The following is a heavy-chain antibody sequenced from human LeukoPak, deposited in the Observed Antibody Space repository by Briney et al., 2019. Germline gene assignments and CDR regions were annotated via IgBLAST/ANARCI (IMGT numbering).Heavy chain of an antibody. CDR2: ISFDGSDK. Sequence: GGSLRLSCAASGFIFTSYAMNWVRQAPGKGLEWVAVISFDGSDKYYADSVKGRFTISRDNSKNTLYLRMNSLRSEDTAVYYCARQVWFGESHFDYWGQGTLVTVSS. CDR1: GFIFTSYA. D-gene: IGHD3-10*01. CDR3: ARQVWFGESHFDY. V-gene: IGHV3-30-3*01. J-gene: IGHJ4*02.